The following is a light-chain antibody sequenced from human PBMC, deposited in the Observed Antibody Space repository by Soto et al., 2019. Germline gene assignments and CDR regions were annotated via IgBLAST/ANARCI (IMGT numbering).Light chain of an antibody. CDR2: DVS. J-gene: IGLJ1*01. CDR1: SSDVGGYNY. V-gene: IGLV2-14*01. CDR3: SSYTSSSLRV. Sequence: QSVLTQPASVSGSPGQSITISCTGTSSDVGGYNYVSWYQQHPGKAPKLMIYDVSNRPSGVSNRFSGSKSGNTASLTISGLQAEDEADYYCSSYTSSSLRVFGTETKVTVL.